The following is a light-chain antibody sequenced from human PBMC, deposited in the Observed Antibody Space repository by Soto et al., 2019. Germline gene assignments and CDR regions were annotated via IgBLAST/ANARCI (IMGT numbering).Light chain of an antibody. CDR3: TSYTTNSTPYV. V-gene: IGLV2-14*01. CDR2: EVT. Sequence: QSALTQPASVSGSPGQSITISCTGTSSDVGGYNYVSWYQQHPGRAPKLMIFEVTNRPSGVSDRFSGSKSGNTASLTISGLQAEDEADHYCTSYTTNSTPYVFGTGTKVTVL. CDR1: SSDVGGYNY. J-gene: IGLJ1*01.